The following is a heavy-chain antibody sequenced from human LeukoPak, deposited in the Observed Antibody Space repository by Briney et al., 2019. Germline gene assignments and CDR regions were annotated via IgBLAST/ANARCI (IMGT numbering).Heavy chain of an antibody. CDR3: AREIRGSYYSNWFDP. D-gene: IGHD1-26*01. CDR1: GFTFSSYS. Sequence: GGSLRLSCAASGFTFSSYSMNWVRQAPGKGLEWVSYISSSSSTIYYADSVKGRFTISRDNAKNSLYLQMNSLRAEDTAVYYCAREIRGSYYSNWFDPWGQGTLVTVSS. CDR2: ISSSSSTI. V-gene: IGHV3-48*01. J-gene: IGHJ5*02.